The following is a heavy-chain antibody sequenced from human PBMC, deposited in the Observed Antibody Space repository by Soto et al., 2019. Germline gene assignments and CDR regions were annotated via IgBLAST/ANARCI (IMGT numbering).Heavy chain of an antibody. D-gene: IGHD3-22*01. J-gene: IGHJ5*02. Sequence: SETLSLTCAVSGVSISSSNWWGWVRQPPGKGQEGIGEIYHSGRTNYNPSLKSRVTITVDKSKNQFSLKLSSVTAADTAVYYCARAMVLGYYYASSGYPNWFDAWGQGTLVTVSS. CDR3: ARAMVLGYYYASSGYPNWFDA. CDR2: IYHSGRT. CDR1: GVSISSSNW. V-gene: IGHV4-4*02.